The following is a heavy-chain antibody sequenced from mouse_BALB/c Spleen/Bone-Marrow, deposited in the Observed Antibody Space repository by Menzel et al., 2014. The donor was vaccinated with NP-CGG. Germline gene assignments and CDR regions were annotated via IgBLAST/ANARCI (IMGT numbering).Heavy chain of an antibody. J-gene: IGHJ3*01. Sequence: VKLMESGPGLVAPSQSLSITCTVSGFSLTSYGVHWVRQPPGKGLEWLGVIWAGGSTNYNSAFMSRMSISKENSKSQSFLKMNSSQTDDTAMYYCARVLEGFAYWGQGTLVTVSA. CDR1: GFSLTSYG. V-gene: IGHV2-9*02. CDR3: ARVLEGFAY. CDR2: IWAGGST.